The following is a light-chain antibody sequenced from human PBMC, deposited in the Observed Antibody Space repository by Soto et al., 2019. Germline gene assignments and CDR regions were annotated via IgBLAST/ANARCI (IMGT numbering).Light chain of an antibody. J-gene: IGKJ1*01. CDR3: QRVDSCPRK. CDR1: QGISSY. Sequence: IPLTHPPSALLVSPFDIVTITFRASQGISSYLAWYQQKPGKAPKLLIYAASTLQSGVPSRFSGSGSGTEFTLTISGLLPEDFATYCCQRVDSCPRKLGQGTKVEI. V-gene: IGKV1-8*01. CDR2: AAS.